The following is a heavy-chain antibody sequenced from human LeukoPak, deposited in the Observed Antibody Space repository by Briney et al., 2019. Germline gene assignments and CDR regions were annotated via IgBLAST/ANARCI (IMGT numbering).Heavy chain of an antibody. J-gene: IGHJ4*02. CDR1: SGSIRTGGYS. CDR2: IYHSGST. D-gene: IGHD3/OR15-3a*01. V-gene: IGHV4-30-2*01. Sequence: PSQTLSLTCAVSSGSIRTGGYSWSWIRQPPGKGLEWIGYIYHSGSTYYNPSLKSRVTISVDRSKNQFSLKLSSVTAADTAVYYCAGVFKLGMAYFDYWGQGTLVTVSS. CDR3: AGVFKLGMAYFDY.